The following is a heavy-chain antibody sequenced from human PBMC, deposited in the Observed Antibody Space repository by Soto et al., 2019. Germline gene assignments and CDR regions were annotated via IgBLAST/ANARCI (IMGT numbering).Heavy chain of an antibody. CDR1: GFTFSSYS. J-gene: IGHJ4*02. D-gene: IGHD1-1*01. V-gene: IGHV3-48*01. Sequence: EVQLVESGGGLVQPGGSLRLSCAASGFTFSSYSRYWVRQAPGKGLEWVSYISSSSRSTIYYAESVKGRFTISRDNAKNSLYLQMNSLSAEDTAVYYCASGGTMGYWGQGTPVTVSS. CDR2: ISSSSRSTI. CDR3: ASGGTMGY.